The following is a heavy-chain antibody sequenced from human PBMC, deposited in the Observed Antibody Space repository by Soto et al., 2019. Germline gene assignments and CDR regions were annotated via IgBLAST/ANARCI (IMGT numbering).Heavy chain of an antibody. CDR2: IILIFGTA. J-gene: IGHJ6*02. D-gene: IGHD3-3*01. CDR1: GGTFSSYA. V-gene: IGHV1-69*13. CDR3: ASSTIFGVVDGYGMDV. Sequence: SVKVSCKASGGTFSSYAISWVRQAPGQGLEWMGGIILIFGTANYAQKFQGRVTITADESTSTAYMELSSLRSEDTAVYYCASSTIFGVVDGYGMDVWGQGTTVTVSS.